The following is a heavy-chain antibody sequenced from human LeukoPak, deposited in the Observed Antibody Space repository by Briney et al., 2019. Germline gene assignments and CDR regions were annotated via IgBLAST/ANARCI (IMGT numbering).Heavy chain of an antibody. CDR2: INPSGGST. D-gene: IGHD2-15*01. V-gene: IGHV1-46*01. CDR3: ARDGGYCGGGSCYSCDY. J-gene: IGHJ4*02. Sequence: ASVKVSCKASGYTFTSYYMHWVRQAPGQGLEWMGIINPSGGSTSYAQKFQGRVTMTRDTSTSTVYMELSSLRSEDTAVYYCARDGGYCGGGSCYSCDYWGQGTLVTVSS. CDR1: GYTFTSYY.